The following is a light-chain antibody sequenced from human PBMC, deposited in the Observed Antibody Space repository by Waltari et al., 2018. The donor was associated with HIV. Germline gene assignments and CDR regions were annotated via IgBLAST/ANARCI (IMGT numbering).Light chain of an antibody. V-gene: IGLV3-25*03. J-gene: IGLJ1*01. CDR1: ASPKPY. CDR2: KKT. Sequence: SSALTQPPSVSVSPGQTARITCSGDASPKPYTHWFQQKPGQAPVLVRHKKTERPSGIPERVAASRAGKTVTLTITGVQTDDEADYDCLSADSSGTYVFGPGTTVTVL. CDR3: LSADSSGTYV.